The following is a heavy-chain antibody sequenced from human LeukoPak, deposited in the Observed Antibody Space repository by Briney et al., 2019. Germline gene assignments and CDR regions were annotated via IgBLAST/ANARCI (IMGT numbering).Heavy chain of an antibody. Sequence: GGSLRLSCAACGFTFSNFGMHWVRQAPGKGLEWVAVISYDGSNKYYADSVKGRFTISRDNSKNTLYLQMNSLRAEDTAVYYCAKGIYGAGSYAHFDYWGQGTLVTVSS. CDR1: GFTFSNFG. D-gene: IGHD3-10*01. CDR2: ISYDGSNK. J-gene: IGHJ4*02. CDR3: AKGIYGAGSYAHFDY. V-gene: IGHV3-30*18.